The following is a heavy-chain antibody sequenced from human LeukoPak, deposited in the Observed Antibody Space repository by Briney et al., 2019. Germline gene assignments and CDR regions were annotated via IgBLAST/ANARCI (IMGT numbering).Heavy chain of an antibody. J-gene: IGHJ4*02. CDR2: IYTSGST. CDR1: GGSISSYY. CDR3: TRFSTASSRPAYY. D-gene: IGHD2-21*01. V-gene: IGHV4-4*07. Sequence: PPETLSLTCTVSGGSISSYYWSWIRQPAGKGLEWIGRIYTSGSTNYNPSLKSRVTMSVDTSKNQFSLNLNSVTAADTAVYYCTRFSTASSRPAYYWGQGTLVIVSS.